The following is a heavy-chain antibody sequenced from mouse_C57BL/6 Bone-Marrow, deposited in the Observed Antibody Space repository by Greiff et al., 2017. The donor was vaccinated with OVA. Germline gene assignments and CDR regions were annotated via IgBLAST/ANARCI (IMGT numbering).Heavy chain of an antibody. CDR1: GYTFTDYY. Sequence: QVQLQQSGAELVRPGASVKLSCKASGYTFTDYYINWVKQRPGQGLEWIARIYPGSGNTYYTEKFKGKATLTAEKSSSTAYMQLSSLTSEDSAVYFCTYYYGSSFYAMDYWGQGTSVTVSS. V-gene: IGHV1-76*01. CDR2: IYPGSGNT. J-gene: IGHJ4*01. D-gene: IGHD1-1*01. CDR3: TYYYGSSFYAMDY.